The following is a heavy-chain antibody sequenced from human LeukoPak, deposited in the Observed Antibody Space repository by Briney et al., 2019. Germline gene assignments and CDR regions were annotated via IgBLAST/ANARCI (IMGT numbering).Heavy chain of an antibody. V-gene: IGHV1-69*04. D-gene: IGHD2-15*01. CDR2: IIPILGIA. Sequence: EASVKVSCKASGGTFSSYAISWVRQAPGQGLEWMERIIPILGIANYAQKFQGRVTITADKSTSTAYMELSSLRSEDTAVYYCARKRSGGRQNYYYYYGMDVWGQGTTVTVSS. CDR3: ARKRSGGRQNYYYYYGMDV. CDR1: GGTFSSYA. J-gene: IGHJ6*02.